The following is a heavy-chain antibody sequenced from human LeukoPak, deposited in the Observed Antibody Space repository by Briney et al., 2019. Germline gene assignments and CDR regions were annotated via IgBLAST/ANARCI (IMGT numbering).Heavy chain of an antibody. D-gene: IGHD5-24*01. Sequence: ASVKVSCKAFGYTFTSYYLHWVRQAPGQGLEWRGIINPSGGNTNYAQKFQDRVTMTRDTSTSTVYMQLSSLRSEDTAVYYCARDEMDSLDYWGQGTLVTVSS. V-gene: IGHV1-46*01. J-gene: IGHJ4*02. CDR1: GYTFTSYY. CDR2: INPSGGNT. CDR3: ARDEMDSLDY.